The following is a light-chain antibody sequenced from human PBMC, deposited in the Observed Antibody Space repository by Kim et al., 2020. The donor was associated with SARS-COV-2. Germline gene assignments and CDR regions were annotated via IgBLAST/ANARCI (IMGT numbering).Light chain of an antibody. CDR1: SIGSKR. Sequence: PGKTARVSCGGNSIGSKRVHWYQQKSGQAPVLVIYYDSDRPSGIPERFSGSNSVNTATLTISRVEAGDEADYYCQVWDSSSDHRVVFGGGTKVTVL. CDR2: YDS. CDR3: QVWDSSSDHRVV. V-gene: IGLV3-21*04. J-gene: IGLJ2*01.